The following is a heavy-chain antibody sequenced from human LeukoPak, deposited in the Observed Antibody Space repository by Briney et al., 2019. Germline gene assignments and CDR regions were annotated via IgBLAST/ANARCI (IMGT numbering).Heavy chain of an antibody. CDR3: ARGMATTLDY. CDR2: IYYSGST. CDR1: GGSISSGGYY. Sequence: SETLSLTCTVSGGSISSGGYYWSWLRQHPGKGLEWIGYIYYSGSTYYNPSLKSRVTISVGTSKNQFSLKLSSVTAADTAVYYCARGMATTLDYWGQGTLVTVSS. D-gene: IGHD5-24*01. V-gene: IGHV4-31*03. J-gene: IGHJ4*02.